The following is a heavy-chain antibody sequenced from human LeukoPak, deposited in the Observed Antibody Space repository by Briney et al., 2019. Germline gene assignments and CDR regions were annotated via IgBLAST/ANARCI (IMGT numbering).Heavy chain of an antibody. V-gene: IGHV3-30*04. J-gene: IGHJ4*02. D-gene: IGHD4-17*01. CDR1: GFTFGSYA. CDR3: ARDGNYGDYAVAFDY. Sequence: GRSLRLSCAASGFTFGSYAMHWVRQAPGKGLEWVAVISYDGSNKYYADSVKGRFTISRDNSKNTLYLQMNSLRAEDTAVYYCARDGNYGDYAVAFDYWGQGTLVTVSS. CDR2: ISYDGSNK.